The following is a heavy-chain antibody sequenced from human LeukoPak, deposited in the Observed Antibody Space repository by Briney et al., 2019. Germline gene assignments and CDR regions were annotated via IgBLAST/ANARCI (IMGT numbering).Heavy chain of an antibody. D-gene: IGHD6-19*01. CDR1: GYTFTGYY. CDR2: INPNSGGT. Sequence: GASVKVSCKASGYTFTGYYMHWVRQAPGQGLEWMGWINPNSGGTNYAQKLQGRVTMTTDTSTSTAYMELRSLRSDDTAVYYCARAGSSGWQNWFDPWGQGTLVTVSS. V-gene: IGHV1-2*02. CDR3: ARAGSSGWQNWFDP. J-gene: IGHJ5*02.